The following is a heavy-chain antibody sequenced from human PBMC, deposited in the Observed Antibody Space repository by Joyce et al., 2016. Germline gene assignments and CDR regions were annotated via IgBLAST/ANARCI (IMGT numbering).Heavy chain of an antibody. CDR2: ISSTNSPI. CDR3: VRRLYGDYGGDFDY. V-gene: IGHV3-48*01. CDR1: GFIFSLYN. Sequence: EVQLVESGGGVVQPGGSLRLSCAASGFIFSLYNMNWVRQAPGKWLEWISYISSTNSPIYYADSVKGRFTISRDNTNNSLYLQMNSLRAEDTAVYYCVRRLYGDYGGDFDYWGQGTLVTVSS. D-gene: IGHD4-17*01. J-gene: IGHJ4*02.